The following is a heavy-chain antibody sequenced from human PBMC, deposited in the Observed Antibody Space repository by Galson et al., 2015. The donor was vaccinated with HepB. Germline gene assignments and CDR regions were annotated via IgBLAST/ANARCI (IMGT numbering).Heavy chain of an antibody. CDR1: GFTFTTYG. V-gene: IGHV3-30*18. CDR2: ISYDGSNK. Sequence: SLRLSCATSGFTFTTYGMHWVRQAPGKGLEWVAVISYDGSNKYYADSVKGRFTISRDNSKNTLYLQMNSLRAEDTAVYYCAKDPGASGWYGPGSFEYFQHWGQGTLVTVSS. CDR3: AKDPGASGWYGPGSFEYFQH. D-gene: IGHD6-19*01. J-gene: IGHJ1*01.